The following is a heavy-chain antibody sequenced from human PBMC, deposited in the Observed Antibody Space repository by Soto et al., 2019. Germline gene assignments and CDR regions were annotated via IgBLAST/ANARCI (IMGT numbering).Heavy chain of an antibody. CDR2: IYTSGST. Sequence: PSETLSLTCTVSGGSISSYYWSWIRQPAGKGLEWIGRIYTSGSTNYNPSLKSRVTMSVDTSKNQFSLKLSSVTAADTAVYYCARDRGTYYDYVWGSYASNWFDPWGQGILVTVSS. CDR1: GGSISSYY. CDR3: ARDRGTYYDYVWGSYASNWFDP. D-gene: IGHD3-16*01. V-gene: IGHV4-4*07. J-gene: IGHJ5*02.